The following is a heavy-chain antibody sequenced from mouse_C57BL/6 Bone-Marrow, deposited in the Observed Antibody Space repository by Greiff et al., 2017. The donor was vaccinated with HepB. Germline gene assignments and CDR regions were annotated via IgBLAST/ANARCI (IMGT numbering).Heavy chain of an antibody. D-gene: IGHD4-1*01. CDR2: IYPGSGST. Sequence: QVQLQQPGAELVKPGASVKMSCKASGYTFTSYWITWVKQRPGQGLEWIGDIYPGSGSTNYNEKFKSKATLTVDTSSSTAYMQLSSLTSEDSAVYYCARSGEKLGRVLFAYWGQGTLVTVSA. CDR1: GYTFTSYW. J-gene: IGHJ3*01. V-gene: IGHV1-55*01. CDR3: ARSGEKLGRVLFAY.